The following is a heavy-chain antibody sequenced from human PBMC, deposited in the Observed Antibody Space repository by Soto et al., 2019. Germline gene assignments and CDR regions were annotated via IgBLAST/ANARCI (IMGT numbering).Heavy chain of an antibody. CDR2: ISSNGGST. Sequence: HPGGSLRLSCSASGFTFSSYAMHWVRQAPGKGLEYVSAISSNGGSTYYADSVKGRFTISRDNSKNTLYLQMSSLRAEDTAVYYCVNTVGATFGAFDIWGQGTMVTVSS. V-gene: IGHV3-64D*06. D-gene: IGHD1-26*01. CDR1: GFTFSSYA. CDR3: VNTVGATFGAFDI. J-gene: IGHJ3*02.